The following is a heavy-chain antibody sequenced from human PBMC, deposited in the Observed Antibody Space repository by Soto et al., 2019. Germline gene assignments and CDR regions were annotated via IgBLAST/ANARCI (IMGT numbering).Heavy chain of an antibody. J-gene: IGHJ4*02. D-gene: IGHD3-3*02. V-gene: IGHV1-2*02. CDR3: GRGRSGQIVIFY. Sequence: ASVKVSCKTSGYTFTGHYIHWVRQAPQQGPEWMGEIGPESGATRYAEKFRGRVTMTMDTSITTVYMELRDLSPDDTAVYYCGRGRSGQIVIFYWGQGTPVTVSS. CDR2: IGPESGAT. CDR1: GYTFTGHY.